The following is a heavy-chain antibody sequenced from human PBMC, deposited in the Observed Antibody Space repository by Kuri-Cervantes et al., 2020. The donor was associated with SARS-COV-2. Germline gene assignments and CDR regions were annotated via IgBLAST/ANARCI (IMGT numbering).Heavy chain of an antibody. Sequence: GGSLRLSCAATGFTFSSYSMNWVRQAPSKGLEWVAFIRYDGSNKYYADSVMGRFTISRDNSKNTLYLQMNSLRAEDTAVYYCAKEGEIIGVVIHYYYYYMDVWGKGTTVTVSS. CDR1: GFTFSSYS. CDR2: IRYDGSNK. CDR3: AKEGEIIGVVIHYYYYYMDV. V-gene: IGHV3-30*02. J-gene: IGHJ6*03. D-gene: IGHD3-3*01.